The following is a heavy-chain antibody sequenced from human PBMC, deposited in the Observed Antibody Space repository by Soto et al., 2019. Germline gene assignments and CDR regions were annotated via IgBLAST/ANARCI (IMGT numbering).Heavy chain of an antibody. J-gene: IGHJ4*02. CDR2: IKQDGSEK. CDR1: GFTFSSYW. V-gene: IGHV3-7*01. D-gene: IGHD3-10*01. CDR3: ASERGLSYGSGSYSDY. Sequence: EVQLVESGGGLVQPGGSLRLSCAASGFTFSSYWMSWVRQAPGKGLEWVANIKQDGSEKYYVDSVKGRFTISRDNAKNSMYLQMTSLRAEGTAVYYCASERGLSYGSGSYSDYWGQGTLVTVSS.